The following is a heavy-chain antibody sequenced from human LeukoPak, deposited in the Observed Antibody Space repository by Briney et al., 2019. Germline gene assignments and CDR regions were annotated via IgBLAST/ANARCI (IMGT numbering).Heavy chain of an antibody. J-gene: IGHJ4*02. D-gene: IGHD2-15*01. CDR2: ISGSGRGSTGST. Sequence: GGSLRLSCAASGFTFSSYGMSWVRQAPGKGLEWVSNISGSGRGSTGSTYYADSVKGRFTISRDNSKNTLYLQMNSLRAEDTAVYYCAKSGLNRFDYWGQGTLVTVSS. V-gene: IGHV3-23*01. CDR3: AKSGLNRFDY. CDR1: GFTFSSYG.